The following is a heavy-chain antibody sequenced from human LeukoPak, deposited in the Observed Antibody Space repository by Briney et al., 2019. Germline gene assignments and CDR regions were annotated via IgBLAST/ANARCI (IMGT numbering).Heavy chain of an antibody. CDR1: GYTFTGYY. V-gene: IGHV1-2*02. CDR2: INPNSGGT. J-gene: IGHJ4*02. CDR3: ARDLSSIVGATGGAY. Sequence: ASVKVSCKASGYTFTGYYMHWVRQAPGQGLEWMGWINPNSGGTNYAQKFQGRVTMTRDTSISTAYMELSRLRSDDTAVYYCARDLSSIVGATGGAYWGQGTLVTVSS. D-gene: IGHD1-26*01.